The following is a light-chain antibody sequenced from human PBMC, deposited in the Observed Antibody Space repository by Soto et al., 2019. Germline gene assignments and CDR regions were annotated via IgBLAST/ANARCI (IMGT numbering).Light chain of an antibody. CDR1: SSDVGGHNY. J-gene: IGLJ2*01. CDR2: DVS. Sequence: QSVLTQPASVSGSPGQSITISCTATSSDVGGHNYVSWYQHHPGKAPKLIISDVSNRPSGVSNRFSGSKSGNTASLTISGLQAEDEAHYYCSSYTTSGTLGVFGGGTKVTVL. V-gene: IGLV2-14*03. CDR3: SSYTTSGTLGV.